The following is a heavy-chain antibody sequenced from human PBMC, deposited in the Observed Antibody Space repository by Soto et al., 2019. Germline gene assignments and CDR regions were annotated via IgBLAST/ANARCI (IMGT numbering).Heavy chain of an antibody. Sequence: GASVKVSCKASGYTFTSYDINWVRQATGQGLEWIGWMNPNSGNTGYAQKFQGRVTMTRNTSISTAYMELSSLRSEDTAVYYCAIGAYDGSGSYYYYYYYMDVWGKGTTVTVSS. CDR1: GYTFTSYD. D-gene: IGHD3-10*01. CDR2: MNPNSGNT. V-gene: IGHV1-8*01. CDR3: AIGAYDGSGSYYYYYYYMDV. J-gene: IGHJ6*03.